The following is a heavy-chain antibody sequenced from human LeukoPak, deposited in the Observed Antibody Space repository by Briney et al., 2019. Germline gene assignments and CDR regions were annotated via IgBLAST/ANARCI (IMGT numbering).Heavy chain of an antibody. D-gene: IGHD3-10*01. V-gene: IGHV2-70*04. CDR3: ARMGSGNYVFDI. CDR1: GFSLRTSGMR. CDR2: IDWDDDK. J-gene: IGHJ3*02. Sequence: SGPTLVNPTQTLTLTCTFSGFSLRTSGMRVSWIRQPPGKALEWLARIDWDDDKLYDTSLKTRLTISKDTSKNQVVLTMTNMDPVDTATYNCARMGSGNYVFDIWGQGTMVTVSS.